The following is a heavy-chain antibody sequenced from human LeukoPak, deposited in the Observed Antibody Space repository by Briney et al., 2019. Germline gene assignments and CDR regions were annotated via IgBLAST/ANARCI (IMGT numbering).Heavy chain of an antibody. J-gene: IGHJ6*03. Sequence: SETLSLTCTVSGGSISSGSYYWSWIRQPAGKGLEWIGRIYTSGSTNYNPSLKSRVTISVDTSKNQFSLKLSSVTAADTAVYYCAREKGYYYMDVWGKGTTVTISS. V-gene: IGHV4-61*02. CDR1: GGSISSGSYY. CDR2: IYTSGST. CDR3: AREKGYYYMDV.